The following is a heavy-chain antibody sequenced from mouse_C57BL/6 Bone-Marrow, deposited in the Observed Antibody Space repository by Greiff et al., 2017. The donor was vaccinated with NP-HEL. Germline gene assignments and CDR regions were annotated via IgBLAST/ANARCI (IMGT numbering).Heavy chain of an antibody. Sequence: EVQVVESGGGLVKPGGSLKLSCAASGFTFSSYAMSWVRQTPEKRLEWVATISDGGSYTYYPDNVKGRFTISRDNAKNNLYLQMSHLKSEDTAMYYCARDIYYGNYVGFAYWGQGTLVTVSA. V-gene: IGHV5-4*01. D-gene: IGHD2-1*01. CDR1: GFTFSSYA. CDR2: ISDGGSYT. J-gene: IGHJ3*01. CDR3: ARDIYYGNYVGFAY.